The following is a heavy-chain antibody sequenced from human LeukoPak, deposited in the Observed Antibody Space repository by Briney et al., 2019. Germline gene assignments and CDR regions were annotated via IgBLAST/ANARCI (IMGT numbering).Heavy chain of an antibody. CDR3: AREHGDYYDSSGYYSNDAFDI. D-gene: IGHD3-22*01. CDR2: ISGSSGST. Sequence: PGGSLRLSCAASGFTFSSYAMSWVRQAPGKGLEWVSAISGSSGSTYYADSVKGRFTISRDNSKNTLYLQMNSLRAEDTAVYYCAREHGDYYDSSGYYSNDAFDIWGQGTMVTVSS. J-gene: IGHJ3*02. V-gene: IGHV3-23*01. CDR1: GFTFSSYA.